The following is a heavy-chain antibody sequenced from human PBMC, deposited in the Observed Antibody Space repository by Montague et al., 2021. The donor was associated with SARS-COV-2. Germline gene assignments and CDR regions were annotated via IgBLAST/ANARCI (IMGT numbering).Heavy chain of an antibody. CDR3: ARDLRDSSSWYPLGYYYYGMDV. V-gene: IGHV3-9*01. Sequence: SLRLSCAASGFTFDDYAMHWVRQAPGAGLEWVAGVDWSSGFFAYADSVRGQFTISRDNSKNTLYLQMNSLRAEDTAVYYCARDLRDSSSWYPLGYYYYGMDVWGQGTTVTVSS. D-gene: IGHD6-13*01. CDR1: GFTFDDYA. J-gene: IGHJ6*02. CDR2: VDWSSGFF.